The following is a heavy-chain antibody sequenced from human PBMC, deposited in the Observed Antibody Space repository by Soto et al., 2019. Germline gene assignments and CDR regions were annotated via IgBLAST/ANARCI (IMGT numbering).Heavy chain of an antibody. D-gene: IGHD3-16*01. CDR1: GFTFSSSA. CDR2: IDVGSANA. Sequence: GASVKVSCKTSGFTFSSSAVHWVRQARGHRLQWIGWIDVGSANANYAHMLQERVTISRDMSTSTAYMELSSMRPEDTAVYYCATDGGGYIYVLARHWGPGPLVTVSS. V-gene: IGHV1-58*01. J-gene: IGHJ4*02. CDR3: ATDGGGYIYVLARH.